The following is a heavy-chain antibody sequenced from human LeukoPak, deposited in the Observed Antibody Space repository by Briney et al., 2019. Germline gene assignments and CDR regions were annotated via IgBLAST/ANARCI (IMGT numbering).Heavy chain of an antibody. CDR1: GFTFSSYS. Sequence: PGGSLRLSCAASGFTFSSYSMNWVRQAPGKGREWVSSISRSSSYIYYADSVKGRFTISRDNAKNSLYLQMNSLRAEDTAVYYCARVDSSGYYLVGACDIWGQGTMATVSS. D-gene: IGHD3-22*01. V-gene: IGHV3-21*01. CDR3: ARVDSSGYYLVGACDI. J-gene: IGHJ3*02. CDR2: ISRSSSYI.